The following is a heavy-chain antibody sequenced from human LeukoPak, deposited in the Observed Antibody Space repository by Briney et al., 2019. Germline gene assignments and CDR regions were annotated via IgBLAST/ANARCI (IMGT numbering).Heavy chain of an antibody. CDR1: GDSISSYY. J-gene: IGHJ6*03. Sequence: PSETLSLTCTVSGDSISSYYWSWIRQPPGKGLEWIGYIYHSGSTNYNPSLKSRATISVDTSKNQFSLKLSSVTAADTAVYYCAREHGRGGYYYYMDVWGKGTTVTASS. V-gene: IGHV4-59*01. CDR2: IYHSGST. CDR3: AREHGRGGYYYYMDV. D-gene: IGHD5-24*01.